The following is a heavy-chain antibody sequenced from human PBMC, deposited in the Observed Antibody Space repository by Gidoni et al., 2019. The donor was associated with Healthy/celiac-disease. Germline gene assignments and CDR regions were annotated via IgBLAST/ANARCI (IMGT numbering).Heavy chain of an antibody. Sequence: QVQLVESGGGVVQPGRSLRLSCAASGFTFRCYGMHWVRQAPGKGLEWVAVIWYDGSNKYYADSVKGRFTISRDNSKNTLYLQMNSLRAEDTAVYYCAREFDSSGYYLPDYWGQGTLVTVSS. CDR2: IWYDGSNK. D-gene: IGHD3-22*01. V-gene: IGHV3-33*01. CDR1: GFTFRCYG. J-gene: IGHJ4*02. CDR3: AREFDSSGYYLPDY.